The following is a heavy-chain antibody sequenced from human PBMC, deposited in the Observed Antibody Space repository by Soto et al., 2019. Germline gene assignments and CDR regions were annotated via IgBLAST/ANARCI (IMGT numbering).Heavy chain of an antibody. CDR3: ASQMGVTETYVHYYGMDD. Sequence: SVKVSCKASGGTFSSYAISWVRQAPGQGLEWMGGIIPIFGTASYAQMFQGGGTITADESTSTAYMELSSLRSEDTAVYYCASQMGVTETYVHYYGMDDWAEGTTVTVSS. V-gene: IGHV1-69*13. J-gene: IGHJ6*02. CDR1: GGTFSSYA. D-gene: IGHD1-7*01. CDR2: IIPIFGTA.